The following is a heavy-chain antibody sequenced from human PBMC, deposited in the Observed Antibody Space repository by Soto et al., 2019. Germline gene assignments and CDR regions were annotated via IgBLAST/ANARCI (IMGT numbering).Heavy chain of an antibody. CDR3: ERQQIAVAGHDAFDI. V-gene: IGHV5-10-1*01. D-gene: IGHD6-19*01. CDR2: IDPSDSYT. J-gene: IGHJ3*02. Sequence: RGESLKISCKGSGYSFTSYWISWVRQMPGKGLEWMGRIDPSDSYTNYSPSFQGHVTISADKSISTAYLQWSSLKASDTAMYYCERQQIAVAGHDAFDIWGQGTMVTVSS. CDR1: GYSFTSYW.